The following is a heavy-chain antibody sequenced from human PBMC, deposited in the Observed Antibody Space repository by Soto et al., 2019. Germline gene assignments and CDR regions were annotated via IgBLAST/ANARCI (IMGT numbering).Heavy chain of an antibody. CDR1: GVSISSYY. CDR3: ARARHCSGGSCYWFDP. J-gene: IGHJ5*02. D-gene: IGHD2-15*01. CDR2: IYYSGST. Sequence: SETLSLTCTVSGVSISSYYWSWIRQPPGKGLEWIGYIYYSGSTNYNPSLKSRVTISVDTSKNQFSLKLSSVTAADTAVYYCARARHCSGGSCYWFDPWGQGTLVTVSS. V-gene: IGHV4-59*01.